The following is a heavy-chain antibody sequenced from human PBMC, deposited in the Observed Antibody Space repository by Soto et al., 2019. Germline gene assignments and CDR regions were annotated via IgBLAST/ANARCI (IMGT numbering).Heavy chain of an antibody. CDR3: ATDRRFGELHADYYYYYGMDV. J-gene: IGHJ6*02. D-gene: IGHD3-10*01. V-gene: IGHV1-24*01. CDR1: GYTLTELP. Sequence: ASVKVSCKVSGYTLTELPMHWVRQAPGKGLEWMGGFDPEDGETIYAQKFQGRVTMTEDTSTDTAYMELSSLRSEDTAVYYCATDRRFGELHADYYYYYGMDVWGQGTTVTVSS. CDR2: FDPEDGET.